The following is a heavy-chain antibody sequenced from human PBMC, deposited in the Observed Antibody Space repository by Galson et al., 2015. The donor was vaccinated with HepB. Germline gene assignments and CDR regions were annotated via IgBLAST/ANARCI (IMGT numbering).Heavy chain of an antibody. CDR1: GYSFTNFW. CDR3: AIKRGVAAWEVSDYGMDV. V-gene: IGHV5-10-1*01. Sequence: QSGAEVKKPGESLRISCKGAGYSFTNFWINWVRQLPGKGLEWMGRIDPSDSYPNYSPSFTGHITFSADYSISTAYLQWSSLKASDTAMYYCAIKRGVAAWEVSDYGMDVWGQGTTVTVSS. D-gene: IGHD2-15*01. J-gene: IGHJ6*02. CDR2: IDPSDSYP.